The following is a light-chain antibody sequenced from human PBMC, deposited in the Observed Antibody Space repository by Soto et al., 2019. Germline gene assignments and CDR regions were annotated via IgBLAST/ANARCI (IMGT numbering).Light chain of an antibody. J-gene: IGKJ2*01. Sequence: VMTQSPATLSVSPGERATLSCRASQNVGGSVAWYQQKPGQAPRPLIYRASTRATGIPARFSGSGSGTAFTHTISSLQSEDFAINYRQPSRTF. CDR2: RAS. CDR3: QPSRT. V-gene: IGKV3-15*01. CDR1: QNVGGS.